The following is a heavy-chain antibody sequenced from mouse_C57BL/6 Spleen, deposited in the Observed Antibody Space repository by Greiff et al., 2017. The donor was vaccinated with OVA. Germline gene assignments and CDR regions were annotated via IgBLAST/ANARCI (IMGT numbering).Heavy chain of an antibody. CDR3: ARPPSLYSNYGYFDY. CDR1: GYSFTGYY. J-gene: IGHJ2*01. D-gene: IGHD2-5*01. V-gene: IGHV1-42*01. CDR2: INPSTGGT. Sequence: EVKLQESGPELVKPGASVKISCKASGYSFTGYYMNWVKQSPEKSLEWIGEINPSTGGTTYNQKFKAKATLTVDKSSSTAYMQLKSLTSEDSAVYYCARPPSLYSNYGYFDYWGQGTTLTVSS.